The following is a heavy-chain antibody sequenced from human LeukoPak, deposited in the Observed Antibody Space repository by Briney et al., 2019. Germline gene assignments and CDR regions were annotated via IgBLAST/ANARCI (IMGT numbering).Heavy chain of an antibody. V-gene: IGHV1-2*02. CDR3: ARAPDGPYCGGDCYHFDY. Sequence: GASVKVSCKASGYTFTGYYMHWVRQAPGQGLEWMGWINPNSGGTNYAQKFQGRVTMTRDTYISTAYMELSRLRSDDTAVYYCARAPDGPYCGGDCYHFDYWGQGTLVTVSS. D-gene: IGHD2-21*02. CDR1: GYTFTGYY. J-gene: IGHJ4*02. CDR2: INPNSGGT.